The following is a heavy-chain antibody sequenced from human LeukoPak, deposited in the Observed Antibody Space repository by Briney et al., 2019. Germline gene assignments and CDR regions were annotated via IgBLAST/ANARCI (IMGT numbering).Heavy chain of an antibody. CDR3: ARDDYYGSGSYLDY. D-gene: IGHD3-10*01. J-gene: IGHJ4*02. Sequence: GGSLRLSCAASGFTFSSYAMHWVRQAPGKGLEWLAVISYDGSNKYYADSVKGRFTISRDNPKNTLYLQMNSLRAEDTAVYYCARDDYYGSGSYLDYWGQGTLVTVSS. CDR1: GFTFSSYA. CDR2: ISYDGSNK. V-gene: IGHV3-30-3*01.